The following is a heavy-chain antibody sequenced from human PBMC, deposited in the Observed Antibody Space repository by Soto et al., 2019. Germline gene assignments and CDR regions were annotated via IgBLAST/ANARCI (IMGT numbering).Heavy chain of an antibody. J-gene: IGHJ3*02. Sequence: QVQLQESGPGLVKPSQTLSLTCTVSGGSISSGGYYWSWIRQHPGKGLEWIGYIYYSGSTYYNPSLKSRVTISVDTSKNQFSLKLSSVTAADTAVYYCARGYCTNGVCPFAFDIWGQGTMVTVSP. CDR2: IYYSGST. V-gene: IGHV4-31*03. D-gene: IGHD2-8*01. CDR1: GGSISSGGYY. CDR3: ARGYCTNGVCPFAFDI.